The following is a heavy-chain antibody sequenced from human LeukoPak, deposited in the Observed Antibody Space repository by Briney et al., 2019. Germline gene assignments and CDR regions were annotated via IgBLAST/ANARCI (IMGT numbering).Heavy chain of an antibody. J-gene: IGHJ4*02. D-gene: IGHD4-17*01. CDR1: GFTFSIYG. Sequence: GGSLRLSCATSGFTFSIYGMHWVRQAPGKGLEWVAFIRYAGINKYYADSVKGRFTISRDNSKNTLYLQMNNLRPNDTAVYYCAKDRNGDYSWYFDYWGQGTLITVSS. V-gene: IGHV3-30*02. CDR3: AKDRNGDYSWYFDY. CDR2: IRYAGINK.